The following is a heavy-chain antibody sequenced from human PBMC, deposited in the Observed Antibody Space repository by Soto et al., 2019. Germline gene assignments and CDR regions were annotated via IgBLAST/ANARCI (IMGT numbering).Heavy chain of an antibody. Sequence: QVQLQESGPGPVWPSETLSLTCTVSGGSISSNIYYWGWIRQPPGKGLEWIGSIYYTGNTFYNPSLKSRVTLSVDTSENQLSLRLSSVTAADTAVYYCARHSHEDHGDPNWFDPWGQGTLVTVSS. CDR3: ARHSHEDHGDPNWFDP. D-gene: IGHD4-17*01. CDR1: GGSISSNIYY. J-gene: IGHJ5*02. V-gene: IGHV4-39*01. CDR2: IYYTGNT.